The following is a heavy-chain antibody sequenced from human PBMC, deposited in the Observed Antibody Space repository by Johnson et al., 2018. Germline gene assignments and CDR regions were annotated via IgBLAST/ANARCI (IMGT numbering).Heavy chain of an antibody. CDR3: ATMKHSYGDVTAFDI. Sequence: QVQLQESGPGLVKPSETLSLTCSVSGASISTYYWSWIRQPPGKGLEWIGYVYYSGSTSYNPSLKSRSTITLDRSNNQFSLKLSTLTAADTAVLYCATMKHSYGDVTAFDIWGQGTTVTVS. D-gene: IGHD5-18*01. J-gene: IGHJ3*02. V-gene: IGHV4-59*01. CDR2: VYYSGST. CDR1: GASISTYY.